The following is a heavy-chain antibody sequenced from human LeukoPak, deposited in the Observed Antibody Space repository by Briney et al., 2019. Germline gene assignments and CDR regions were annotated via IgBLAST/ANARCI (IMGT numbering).Heavy chain of an antibody. Sequence: GASVKVSCKASGGTFSSYAISWVRQAPGQGLEWMGGIIPIFGTANYAQKFQGRVTITTDESTSTAYMELSSLRSEDTAVYYCARAIFGVVTLNWFDPWGQGTLVTVSS. CDR1: GGTFSSYA. CDR2: IIPIFGTA. J-gene: IGHJ5*02. D-gene: IGHD3-3*01. V-gene: IGHV1-69*05. CDR3: ARAIFGVVTLNWFDP.